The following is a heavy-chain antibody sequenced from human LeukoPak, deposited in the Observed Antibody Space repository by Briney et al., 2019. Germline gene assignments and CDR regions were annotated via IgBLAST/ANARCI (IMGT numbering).Heavy chain of an antibody. CDR2: IYPGDSDT. CDR1: GYSFTSYW. D-gene: IGHD4-17*01. V-gene: IGHV5-51*01. J-gene: IGHJ4*02. CDR3: ASLDGDYVGPYYFDY. Sequence: GESPKISCKGSGYSFTSYWIGWVRQMPGKGLAWMGIIYPGDSDTRYSPSFQGQVTISADKSISTAYLQWSSLKASDTAMYYCASLDGDYVGPYYFDYWGQGTLVTVSS.